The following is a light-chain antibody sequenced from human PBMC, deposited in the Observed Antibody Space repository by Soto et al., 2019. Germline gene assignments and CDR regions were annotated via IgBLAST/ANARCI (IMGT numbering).Light chain of an antibody. CDR1: QSISSNY. Sequence: EIVLTQSPGTLSLSPGERATLSCRASQSISSNYLAWYQQKPGQAPRLLIYGASTRATGIPDRFSGSGSGTDFTLTISCLQSEDFATYYCQQYYSYPLTFGHGTKVDIK. CDR3: QQYYSYPLT. J-gene: IGKJ1*01. CDR2: GAS. V-gene: IGKV3-20*01.